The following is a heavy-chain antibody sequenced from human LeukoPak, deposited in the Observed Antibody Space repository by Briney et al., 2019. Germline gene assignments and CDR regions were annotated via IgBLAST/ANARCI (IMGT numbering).Heavy chain of an antibody. J-gene: IGHJ5*02. Sequence: GGSLRLSCAASGFTFSNYWMHWVRQAPGKGLVWVSRIYNDGSSTSYADSVKGRFTISRDNAKSTLYLQMNSLRAADTAVYYCARRKNWFDPWGQGTLVTVSS. CDR1: GFTFSNYW. V-gene: IGHV3-74*01. CDR3: ARRKNWFDP. CDR2: IYNDGSST.